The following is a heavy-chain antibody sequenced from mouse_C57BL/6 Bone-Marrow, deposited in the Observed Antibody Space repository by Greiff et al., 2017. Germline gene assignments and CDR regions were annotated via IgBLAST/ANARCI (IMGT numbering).Heavy chain of an antibody. CDR1: GFTFTSYS. Sequence: DVLLVESGGGLVKPGGSLKISCAASGFTFTSYSMTWVRQTPGKRLEWVATISDGGSYTYYPDNVKGRFTISRDNAKSNLYLQMSHLKSEDTAMYYGAREGAYWGQGTLVTVSA. V-gene: IGHV5-4*01. CDR3: AREGAY. J-gene: IGHJ3*01. CDR2: ISDGGSYT.